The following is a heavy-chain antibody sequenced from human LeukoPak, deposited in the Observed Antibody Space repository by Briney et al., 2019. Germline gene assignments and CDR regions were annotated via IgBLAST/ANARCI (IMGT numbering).Heavy chain of an antibody. D-gene: IGHD2-15*01. Sequence: PGGSLRLSCAASGFSFSVFWMSWVRQAPGKGLEWVSNIKQDGSEKNYVDSVKGRFTISRDGAKNSLYLQINSLRAEDAAVYYCAREQCSGNSCYYYRGQGTLVTVSS. CDR2: IKQDGSEK. CDR1: GFSFSVFW. V-gene: IGHV3-7*01. J-gene: IGHJ4*02. CDR3: AREQCSGNSCYYY.